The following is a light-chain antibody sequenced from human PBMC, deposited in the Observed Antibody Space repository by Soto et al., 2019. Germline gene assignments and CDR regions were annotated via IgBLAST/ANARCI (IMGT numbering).Light chain of an antibody. V-gene: IGKV3-11*01. J-gene: IGKJ1*01. CDR3: QQCYNWHQWT. CDR1: QSIGTF. Sequence: EILLTQSPATLSLSPGERATLSCRASQSIGTFFAWYQQKPGQATRLLIYDASNRANGIPARFSGSGSGTDFTLTISSLEPEDFAVYYCQQCYNWHQWTFGQGTKVDIK. CDR2: DAS.